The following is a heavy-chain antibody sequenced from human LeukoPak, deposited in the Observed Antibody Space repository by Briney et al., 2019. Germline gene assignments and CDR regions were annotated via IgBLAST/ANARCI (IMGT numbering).Heavy chain of an antibody. CDR3: ARDSYRYYYGSGSFDY. J-gene: IGHJ4*02. CDR1: GGSISSYY. CDR2: IYYSGST. V-gene: IGHV4-59*12. Sequence: SETLSLTCTVSGGSISSYYWSWLRQPPGKGLEWIGYIYYSGSTNYNPSLKSRVTISVDTSKNQFSLKLSSVTAADTAVYYCARDSYRYYYGSGSFDYWGQGTLVTVSS. D-gene: IGHD3-10*01.